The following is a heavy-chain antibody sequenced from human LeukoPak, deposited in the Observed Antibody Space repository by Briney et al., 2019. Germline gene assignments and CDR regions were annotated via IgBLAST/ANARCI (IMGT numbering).Heavy chain of an antibody. CDR3: ASGEVGATTLNY. CDR1: GGSISSGSYY. Sequence: PSETLSLTCTVSGGSISSGSYYWSWIRQPAGKGLEWIGRIYTSGSTNYNPSLKSRVTISVDTSKNQFSLKLNSVTAADTAVYYCASGEVGATTLNYWGQGTLVTVSS. J-gene: IGHJ4*02. CDR2: IYTSGST. V-gene: IGHV4-61*02. D-gene: IGHD1-26*01.